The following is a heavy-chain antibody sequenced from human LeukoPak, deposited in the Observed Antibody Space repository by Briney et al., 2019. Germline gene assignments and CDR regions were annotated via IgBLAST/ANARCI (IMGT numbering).Heavy chain of an antibody. Sequence: GGSLRLSCAASGFIFSEYYMGWIRQAPGKGLEWVSYISNSGGTTYYADSVKGRFTISRDDAMNSLYLQMNSLRAEDTAVYYKFGQGFDYWGQGTLVTVSS. J-gene: IGHJ4*02. CDR3: FGQGFDY. V-gene: IGHV3-11*01. D-gene: IGHD3-16*01. CDR1: GFIFSEYY. CDR2: ISNSGGTT.